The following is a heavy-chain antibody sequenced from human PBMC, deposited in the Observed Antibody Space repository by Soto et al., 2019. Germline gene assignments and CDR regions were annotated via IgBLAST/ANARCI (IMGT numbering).Heavy chain of an antibody. J-gene: IGHJ4*02. Sequence: QVQLVQSGAEVKKPGSSVKVSCKASGGTFSSYAISWVRQAPGQGLECMGGIIHSFGTANYAQKFQGRVTITADESTSTAYMELSSLKSEDTAVYYCARGPFTMVRGVSFESVPRSYYFDDWGQGTLVTVSS. CDR2: IIHSFGTA. D-gene: IGHD3-10*01. CDR1: GGTFSSYA. V-gene: IGHV1-69*01. CDR3: ARGPFTMVRGVSFESVPRSYYFDD.